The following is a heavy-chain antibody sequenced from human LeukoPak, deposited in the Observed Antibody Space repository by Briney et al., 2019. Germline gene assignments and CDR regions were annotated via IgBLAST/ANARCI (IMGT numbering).Heavy chain of an antibody. D-gene: IGHD2-21*01. CDR1: GGSFSGYY. CDR3: ARHSFNQEIRY. J-gene: IGHJ4*02. CDR2: INHSGST. V-gene: IGHV4-34*01. Sequence: SETLSLTCAVYGGSFSGYYWSWIRQPPGKGLEWIGEINHSGSTNYNPSLKSRVTISVDTSKNQFSLKLSSVTAADTAVYYCARHSFNQEIRYWGQGTLVTVSS.